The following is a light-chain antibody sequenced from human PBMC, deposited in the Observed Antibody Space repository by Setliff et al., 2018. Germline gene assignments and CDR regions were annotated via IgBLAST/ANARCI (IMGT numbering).Light chain of an antibody. CDR2: AVR. CDR1: SADVGSYDL. J-gene: IGLJ1*01. V-gene: IGLV2-23*02. CDR3: CSYAGRNTSYL. Sequence: SALTQPASVSGSPGQSITISCTGTSADVGSYDLVSWFRQYPDKAPKIIFHAVRQRAPGTSDRFSGSKSVHTAFLTISGLQPDDEAQYFCCSYAGRNTSYLFGTGTKVTVL.